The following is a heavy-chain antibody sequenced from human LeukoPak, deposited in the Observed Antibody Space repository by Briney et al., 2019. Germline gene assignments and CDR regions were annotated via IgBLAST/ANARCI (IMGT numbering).Heavy chain of an antibody. CDR3: ARSERGYSLILGYYYGMDV. CDR1: GYTCTNYD. D-gene: IGHD6-13*01. V-gene: IGHV1-8*03. Sequence: GASVKVSCKASGYTCTNYDINSVRQATGQGLEWMGWMNPNSGNTGYAQKFQGRVTITRNTSIGTAYMELSSLRSEDTAVYYCARSERGYSLILGYYYGMDVWGQGTTVTVSS. J-gene: IGHJ6*02. CDR2: MNPNSGNT.